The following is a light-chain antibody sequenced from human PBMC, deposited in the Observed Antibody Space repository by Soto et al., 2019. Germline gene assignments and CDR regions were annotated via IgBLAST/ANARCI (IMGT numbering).Light chain of an antibody. CDR1: SSDVGGYDY. J-gene: IGLJ1*01. Sequence: QSVLTQPASVSGSPGQSITISCTGTSSDVGGYDYVSWYQQYLGKAPKLMIYAVTNRPSGVSNRFSGSKSGNTASLTISGLQAEDEADYYCSSYTSSNTYVFGTGTKVTVL. CDR2: AVT. V-gene: IGLV2-14*01. CDR3: SSYTSSNTYV.